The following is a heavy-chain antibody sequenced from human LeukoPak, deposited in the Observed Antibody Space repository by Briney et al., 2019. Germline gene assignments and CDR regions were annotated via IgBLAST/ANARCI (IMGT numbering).Heavy chain of an antibody. CDR3: ARDGMTTVPFDI. D-gene: IGHD4-17*01. J-gene: IGHJ3*02. Sequence: SQSLSLTSIVAGGFITSGCYYFSWTRHPPLKALEWIGRIYTSGSTNYNPSLKSRVTISVDTSKNQFSLKPSSVTAADTAVYYCARDGMTTVPFDIWGQGTMVTVSS. CDR2: IYTSGST. CDR1: GGFITSGCYY. V-gene: IGHV4-61*02.